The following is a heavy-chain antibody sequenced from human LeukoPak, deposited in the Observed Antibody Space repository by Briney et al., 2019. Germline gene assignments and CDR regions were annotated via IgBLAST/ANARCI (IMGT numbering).Heavy chain of an antibody. V-gene: IGHV1-18*01. Sequence: ASVKVSCKVSGYTLTELSMHWVRQAPGQGLEWMGWISAYNGNTNYAQKLQGRVTMTTDTSTSTAYMELRSLRSDDTAVYYCARGSQDSNHYYYYYMDVWGKGTTVTVSS. CDR1: GYTLTELS. J-gene: IGHJ6*03. D-gene: IGHD4-11*01. CDR2: ISAYNGNT. CDR3: ARGSQDSNHYYYYYMDV.